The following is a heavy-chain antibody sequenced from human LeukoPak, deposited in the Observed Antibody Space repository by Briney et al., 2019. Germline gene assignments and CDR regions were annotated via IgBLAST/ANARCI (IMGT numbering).Heavy chain of an antibody. CDR1: GFTFSSYS. D-gene: IGHD5-12*01. V-gene: IGHV3-21*01. J-gene: IGHJ4*02. Sequence: GFSLTLSCAASGFTFSSYSMNWVRQAPGKGLAGVSSISSSSSYIYYADSVKGRFTISRDNAKNSLYLQRNSLRAEDTAVYYCARAGYGYEENWGQGTLVTVSS. CDR2: ISSSSSYI. CDR3: ARAGYGYEEN.